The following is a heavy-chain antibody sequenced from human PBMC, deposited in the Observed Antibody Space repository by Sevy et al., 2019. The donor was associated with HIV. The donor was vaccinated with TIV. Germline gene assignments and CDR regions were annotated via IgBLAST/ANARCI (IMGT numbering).Heavy chain of an antibody. Sequence: GGSLRLSCAASGFTFSKYGMHWVRQAPGKGLEWVAVISYDGGNKYYADSVKGRFTISKDNFKNTLYLQMNSLRAEDTAIYYRAKPGKFSGSYLDAFDIWGQGTMVTVSS. CDR1: GFTFSKYG. D-gene: IGHD1-26*01. J-gene: IGHJ3*02. V-gene: IGHV3-30*18. CDR3: AKPGKFSGSYLDAFDI. CDR2: ISYDGGNK.